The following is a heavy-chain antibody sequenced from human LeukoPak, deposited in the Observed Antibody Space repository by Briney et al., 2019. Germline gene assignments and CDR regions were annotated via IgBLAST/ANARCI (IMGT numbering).Heavy chain of an antibody. CDR1: GFTFTDYF. V-gene: IGHV3-7*01. D-gene: IGHD3-22*01. CDR2: IKYNGGEK. J-gene: IGHJ4*02. Sequence: GGSLRLSCVASGFTFTDYFMSWVRQAPGKGLEWVASIKYNGGEKYYVDSVKGRFTISRDNAKNSLYLEMSSLRVEDTAEYYCARDRGWRTSGYYLYHFDYWGQGNLVTFAS. CDR3: ARDRGWRTSGYYLYHFDY.